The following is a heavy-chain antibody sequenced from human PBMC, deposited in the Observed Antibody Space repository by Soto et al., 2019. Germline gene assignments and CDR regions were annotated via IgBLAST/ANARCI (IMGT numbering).Heavy chain of an antibody. J-gene: IGHJ5*02. V-gene: IGHV1-69*01. Sequence: QVPLVQSGAEVKKPGSSVTVSCKASGGTFSSYAIHWVRQAPGQGLEWMVGIIPMYGPAKYAPRFQGGDSITPDEATTTVYLQLTSLTSRVTAVYYCAMSTCRVRGVIDYWFDPWGHGTLVTVSS. D-gene: IGHD3-10*01. CDR1: GGTFSSYA. CDR3: AMSTCRVRGVIDYWFDP. CDR2: IIPMYGPA.